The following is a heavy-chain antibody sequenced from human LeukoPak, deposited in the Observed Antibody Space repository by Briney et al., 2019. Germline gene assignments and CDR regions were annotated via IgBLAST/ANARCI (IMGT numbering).Heavy chain of an antibody. D-gene: IGHD1-1*01. CDR1: GDSVSSNSAG. CDR3: ARDTGWNLDF. J-gene: IGHJ4*02. V-gene: IGHV6-1*01. Sequence: PSQTLSLTCAISGDSVSSNSAGWNWIRQSPSRGLEWLGRTYYRSKWYNDYAVSVKSRIIINPDTSKNQFSLQLSPVTPEDSAVYYCARDTGWNLDFWGQGTLVTVSS. CDR2: TYYRSKWYN.